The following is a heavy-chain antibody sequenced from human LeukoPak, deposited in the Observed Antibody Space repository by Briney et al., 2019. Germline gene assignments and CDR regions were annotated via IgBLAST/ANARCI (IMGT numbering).Heavy chain of an antibody. D-gene: IGHD5-12*01. J-gene: IGHJ4*02. CDR3: ARGVSWLQLLDY. CDR2: TYYRSKWYN. Sequence: PSQTLSLTCALPGDSVPSNSAAWNWLRQSPSRRLEWLGRTYYRSKWYNDYAVSVKSRITINPDTSKNQFSLQLNSVTPEDTAVYYCARGVSWLQLLDYWGQGTLVTVSS. CDR1: GDSVPSNSAA. V-gene: IGHV6-1*01.